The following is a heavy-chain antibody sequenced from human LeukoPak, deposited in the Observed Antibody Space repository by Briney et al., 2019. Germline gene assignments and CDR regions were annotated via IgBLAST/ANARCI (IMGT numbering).Heavy chain of an antibody. Sequence: PSETVSLTCTVSGGSISSYYWSWIRQPPGKGLEWIGYIYYSGSTNYNPSLKSRVTISVDTSKNQFSLKPSSVTAADTAVYYCARGIYSSGWYAWFDPWGQGTLVTVSS. CDR2: IYYSGST. J-gene: IGHJ5*02. CDR3: ARGIYSSGWYAWFDP. V-gene: IGHV4-59*08. CDR1: GGSISSYY. D-gene: IGHD6-19*01.